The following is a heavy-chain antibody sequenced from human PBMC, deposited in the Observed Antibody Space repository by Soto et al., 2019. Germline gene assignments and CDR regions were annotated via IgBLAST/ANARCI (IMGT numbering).Heavy chain of an antibody. CDR1: GFTFSSYG. CDR2: IWYDGSNK. J-gene: IGHJ6*02. Sequence: GGSLILSCASSGFTFSSYGMHWVRQAPGKGLEWVAVIWYDGSNKYYADSVKGRFTISRDNSKNTLYLQMNSLRAEDTAVYYCAREMPATIFGVTQGMAGWGEGTTVT. CDR3: AREMPATIFGVTQGMAG. V-gene: IGHV3-33*01. D-gene: IGHD3-3*01.